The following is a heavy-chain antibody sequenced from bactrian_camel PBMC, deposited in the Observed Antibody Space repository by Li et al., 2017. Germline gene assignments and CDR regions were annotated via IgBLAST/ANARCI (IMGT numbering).Heavy chain of an antibody. CDR1: GYTNTNLC. D-gene: IGHD2*01. CDR3: VKDLADDDKWYHLGYDY. CDR2: IDSDGVP. J-gene: IGHJ4*01. V-gene: IGHV3S26*01. Sequence: QLVESGGGSVQAGGSLTLSCAASGYTNTNLCMAWFRQAPGKEREGVACIDSDGVPSYAEFVDGRFTISQDNGENTLYLQLNSLKTEDTAMYYCVKDLADDDKWYHLGYDYWGQGTQVTVS.